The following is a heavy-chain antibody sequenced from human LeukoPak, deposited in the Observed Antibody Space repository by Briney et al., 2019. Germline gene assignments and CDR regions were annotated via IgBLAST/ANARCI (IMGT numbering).Heavy chain of an antibody. Sequence: PGGSLRLSCAASGFTFSSYAMHWVRQAPGKGLEWVAVISYDGSNKYYADSVKGRFTISRDNSKNTLFLQMNSLTAEDTAMYYCAKAYGSGYYYAYFDNWGQGALVTVSS. J-gene: IGHJ4*02. CDR1: GFTFSSYA. CDR2: ISYDGSNK. V-gene: IGHV3-30-3*01. CDR3: AKAYGSGYYYAYFDN. D-gene: IGHD3-10*01.